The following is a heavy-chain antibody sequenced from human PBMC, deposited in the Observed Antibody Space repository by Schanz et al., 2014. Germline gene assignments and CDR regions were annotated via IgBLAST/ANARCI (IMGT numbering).Heavy chain of an antibody. CDR3: ARDLAGGGNDV. D-gene: IGHD2-15*01. CDR1: GFTFSSYA. Sequence: AQVVESGGGLVKPGGSLRLSCAASGFTFSSYAMHWVRQAPGKGLEWVAVISYDGSNKYYADSVKGRFTISRDNSKNTLYLQMNSLRAEDTAVYYCARDLAGGGNDVWGQGTLVTVSS. V-gene: IGHV3-30*04. J-gene: IGHJ4*02. CDR2: ISYDGSNK.